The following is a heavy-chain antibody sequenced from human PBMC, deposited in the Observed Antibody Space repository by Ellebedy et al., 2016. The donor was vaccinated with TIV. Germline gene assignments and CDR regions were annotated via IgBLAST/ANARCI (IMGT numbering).Heavy chain of an antibody. CDR3: ARQLRPAGITIFGVVTYGMDV. V-gene: IGHV5-51*01. Sequence: GGSLRLSXKGSGYSFTSYWIGWVRQMPGKGLEWMGIIYPGDSDTRYSPSFQGQVTISADKSISTAYLQWSSLKASDTAMYYCARQLRPAGITIFGVVTYGMDVWGQGTTVTVSS. CDR2: IYPGDSDT. CDR1: GYSFTSYW. J-gene: IGHJ6*02. D-gene: IGHD3-3*01.